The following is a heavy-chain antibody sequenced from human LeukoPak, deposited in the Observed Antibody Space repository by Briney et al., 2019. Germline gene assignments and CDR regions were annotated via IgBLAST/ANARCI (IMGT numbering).Heavy chain of an antibody. CDR3: ARDYRAWWFDP. J-gene: IGHJ5*02. V-gene: IGHV4-4*07. CDR2: IYTSGST. Sequence: PSETLSLTCTVSGGSISSYYWSWIRQSAGKGLEWIGRIYTSGSTNYNPSLKSRVTMSLDTSKNQLSLKLSSVTAADTAVYYCARDYRAWWFDPWGQGTLVTVSS. CDR1: GGSISSYY.